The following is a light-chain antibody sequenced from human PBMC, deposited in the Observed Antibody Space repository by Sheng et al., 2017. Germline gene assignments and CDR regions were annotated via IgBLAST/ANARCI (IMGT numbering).Light chain of an antibody. J-gene: IGLJ2*01. V-gene: IGLV3-1*01. Sequence: SYELTQPPSVSVSPGQTASISCSGDKLGDKFTSWYQQKPGHSPILVIYQDTKRPSGIPERVSGSNSGNTATLTISGTQAMDEADYYCQTWDSGTVVFGGGTKLTVL. CDR1: KLGDKF. CDR3: QTWDSGTVV. CDR2: QDT.